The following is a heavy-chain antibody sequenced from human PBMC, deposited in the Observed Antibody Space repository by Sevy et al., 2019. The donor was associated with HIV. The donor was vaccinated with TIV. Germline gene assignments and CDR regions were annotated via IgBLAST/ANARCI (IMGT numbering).Heavy chain of an antibody. CDR3: ARAPRGRYCSGGSCLLGFDP. Sequence: WETLSLTCTVSGGSISSYYWSWIQQPPGKVLEWIGYIDYSGSTNYNPSLKSRVTISVDTSNNQFSLKLSSVTAADTTVSYCARAPRGRYCSGGSCLLGFDPWGQGTLVTVSS. CDR1: GGSISSYY. J-gene: IGHJ5*02. CDR2: IDYSGST. D-gene: IGHD2-15*01. V-gene: IGHV4-59*01.